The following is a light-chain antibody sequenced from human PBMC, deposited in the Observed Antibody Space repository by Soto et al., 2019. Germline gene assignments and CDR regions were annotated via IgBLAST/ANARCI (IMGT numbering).Light chain of an antibody. CDR2: DTS. CDR3: QQYNEWPPLT. J-gene: IGKJ4*01. CDR1: QSVSGN. Sequence: EIVMAQSPATLSVSPGERATLSCSASQSVSGNLAWYQQKPGQAPRLLIYDTSTRATDIPARFSGSGSGTEFTLTISNLQSEDFAVYYCQQYNEWPPLTFGGGTKVDIK. V-gene: IGKV3-15*01.